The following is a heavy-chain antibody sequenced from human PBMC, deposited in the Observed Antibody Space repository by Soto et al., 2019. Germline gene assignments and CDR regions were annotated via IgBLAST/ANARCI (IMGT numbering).Heavy chain of an antibody. D-gene: IGHD1-20*01. J-gene: IGHJ4*02. CDR2: IYYSGTT. Sequence: PSETLSLTCTVSGGSISRYYWTWIRQSPGKGLEWIGYIYYSGTTNYNPSLKSRVTMSVDTSKNQFSLQLRSVTAADTALYYCAGDTGITCTADDFEYGSQGMLVTGSS. CDR3: AGDTGITCTADDFEY. CDR1: GGSISRYY. V-gene: IGHV4-59*01.